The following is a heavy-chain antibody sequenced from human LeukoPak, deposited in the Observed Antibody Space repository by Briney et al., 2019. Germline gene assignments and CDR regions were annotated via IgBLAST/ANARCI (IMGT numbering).Heavy chain of an antibody. D-gene: IGHD3-3*01. V-gene: IGHV4-4*07. CDR1: GGSISGYY. CDR3: ARRNRYYDFPDYFDY. J-gene: IGHJ4*02. CDR2: IYTSGSSGST. Sequence: SETLSLTCTVSGGSISGYYWSWIRQPAGRGLEWIGRIYTSGSSGSTNYNPSLKSRVTMSVDTSKNQFSLKLSSVTAADTAVYYCARRNRYYDFPDYFDYWGQGTLVTVSS.